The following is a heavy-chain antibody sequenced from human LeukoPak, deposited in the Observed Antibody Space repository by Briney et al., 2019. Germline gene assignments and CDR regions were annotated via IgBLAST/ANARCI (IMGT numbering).Heavy chain of an antibody. D-gene: IGHD5-24*01. CDR3: ARAGRDGYNEDFDY. V-gene: IGHV4-39*07. J-gene: IGHJ4*02. CDR1: GGSISSSSYY. CDR2: IYYSGST. Sequence: SETLSLTCTVSGGSISSSSYYWGWIRQPPGKGLEWIGSIYYSGSTYYNPSLKSRVTISVDTSKNQFSLKLSSVTAADTAVYYCARAGRDGYNEDFDYWGQGTLVTVSS.